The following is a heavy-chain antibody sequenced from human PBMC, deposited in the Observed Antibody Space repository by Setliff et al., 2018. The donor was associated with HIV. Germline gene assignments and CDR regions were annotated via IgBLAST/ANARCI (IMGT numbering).Heavy chain of an antibody. CDR1: GYIFNSYG. CDR2: ISAYNGNT. Sequence: ASVKVSCKASGYIFNSYGISWVRQAPGQGLEWMGWISAYNGNTNYAQKVQGRVSMTTDTSTSTAYMELRSLRSDDTAVYYCARDHYDILTGYYRTYYYMDVWGKGTTVTVTS. D-gene: IGHD3-9*01. V-gene: IGHV1-18*01. CDR3: ARDHYDILTGYYRTYYYMDV. J-gene: IGHJ6*03.